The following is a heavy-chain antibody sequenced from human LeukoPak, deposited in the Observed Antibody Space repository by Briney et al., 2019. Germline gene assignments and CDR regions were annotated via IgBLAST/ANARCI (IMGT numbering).Heavy chain of an antibody. V-gene: IGHV3-7*03. J-gene: IGHJ4*02. CDR2: IKQDGSEK. CDR1: GFTFSSYW. Sequence: GGSLRLSCAASGFTFSSYWMSWVRQAPGKGLEWVANIKQDGSEKYYVDSVKGRFTISRDNAKNSLYLQMNSLRAEDTAVYYCAREKGYSSSWYEDYWGQGTLSPSPQ. CDR3: AREKGYSSSWYEDY. D-gene: IGHD6-13*01.